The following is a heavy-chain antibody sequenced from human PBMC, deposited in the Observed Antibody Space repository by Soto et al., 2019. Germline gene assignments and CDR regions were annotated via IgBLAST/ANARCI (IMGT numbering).Heavy chain of an antibody. J-gene: IGHJ3*02. CDR3: ARQGRITLAVAVGADAFDI. Sequence: SQTLSLTCAISGDSVSSNSAAWNWIRQSPSRGLEWLGRTYYRSKWYNDYAVSVKSRITINPDTSKNQFSLQLNSVTPEDTAVYYCARQGRITLAVAVGADAFDIWGQGTMVTVSS. V-gene: IGHV6-1*01. CDR1: GDSVSSNSAA. CDR2: TYYRSKWYN. D-gene: IGHD6-19*01.